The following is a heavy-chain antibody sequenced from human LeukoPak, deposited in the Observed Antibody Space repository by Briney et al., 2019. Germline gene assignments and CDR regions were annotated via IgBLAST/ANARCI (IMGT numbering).Heavy chain of an antibody. V-gene: IGHV3-23*01. J-gene: IGHJ6*02. D-gene: IGHD3-10*01. Sequence: GGSLRLSCAASGFTFSSYAMSWVRQAPGKGLEWVSAISGSGRSTYYADSVKGRFTISRDNSKNTLYLQMNSLRAEDTAVYYCAKGQWFGESSRGMDVWGQGTTVTVSS. CDR2: ISGSGRST. CDR1: GFTFSSYA. CDR3: AKGQWFGESSRGMDV.